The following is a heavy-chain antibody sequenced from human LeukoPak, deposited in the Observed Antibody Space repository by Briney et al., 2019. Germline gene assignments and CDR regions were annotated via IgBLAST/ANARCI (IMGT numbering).Heavy chain of an antibody. CDR1: VGTFNNYA. CDR3: ARVIRYCSSTSCPWDY. V-gene: IGHV1-69*04. Sequence: SVKVSCKASVGTFNNYAIGWVRQAPGQGLEWMGRIIPILDIAKYAQKFQGRVTITADKSTGTAYMELSSLRSDDTAVYYCARVIRYCSSTSCPWDYWGQGTLVTVSS. D-gene: IGHD2-2*01. J-gene: IGHJ4*02. CDR2: IIPILDIA.